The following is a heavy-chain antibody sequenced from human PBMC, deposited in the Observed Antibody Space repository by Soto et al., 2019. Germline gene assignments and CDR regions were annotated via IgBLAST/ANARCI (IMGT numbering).Heavy chain of an antibody. CDR2: IYHSGST. V-gene: IGHV4-4*02. D-gene: IGHD3-22*01. CDR3: ARGSSGYYYRWFDP. J-gene: IGHJ5*02. CDR1: GGSISSSNW. Sequence: SETLSLTCAVSGGSISSSNWWSWVRQPPGKGLEWIGEIYHSGSTNYNPSLKSRVTISVDKSKNQFSLKLSSVTAADTAVYYCARGSSGYYYRWFDPWGQGTLVTVSS.